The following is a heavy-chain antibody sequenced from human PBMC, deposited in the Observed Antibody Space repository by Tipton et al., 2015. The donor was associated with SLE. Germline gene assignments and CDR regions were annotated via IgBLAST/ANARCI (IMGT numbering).Heavy chain of an antibody. V-gene: IGHV1-18*01. CDR1: GYSFINHD. Sequence: QLVQSGAEVKKPGASVKVSCTASGYSFINHDISWVRQAPGQGLERMGWISPYNGDTKYAQKFQGRFTMTTDTSTNTAYMELRSLRSDDTALYYCAVGVLTPGFDYWGQGTLVLVSS. CDR3: AVGVLTPGFDY. D-gene: IGHD4-17*01. J-gene: IGHJ4*02. CDR2: ISPYNGDT.